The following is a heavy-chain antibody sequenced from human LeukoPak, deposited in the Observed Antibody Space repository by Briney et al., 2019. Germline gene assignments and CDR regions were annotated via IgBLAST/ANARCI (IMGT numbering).Heavy chain of an antibody. V-gene: IGHV3-48*03. CDR2: ISSSGSTI. Sequence: GGSLRLSCAASGFTFSSYEMNWVRQAPGKGLEWVSYISSSGSTIYYADSVKGRFTISRDNSKNTLYLQMNSLRAEDTAVYYCAKDLVQLWFIDYWGQGTLVTVSS. J-gene: IGHJ4*02. CDR3: AKDLVQLWFIDY. D-gene: IGHD5-18*01. CDR1: GFTFSSYE.